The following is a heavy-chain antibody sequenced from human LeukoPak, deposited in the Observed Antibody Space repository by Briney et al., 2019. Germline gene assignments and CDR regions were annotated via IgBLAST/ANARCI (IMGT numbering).Heavy chain of an antibody. CDR2: ISSSSSYI. J-gene: IGHJ3*02. CDR3: ARDFRRSIGYSYPDAFDI. CDR1: GFTFSSYS. V-gene: IGHV3-21*01. D-gene: IGHD5-18*01. Sequence: PGGSLRLSCAASGFTFSSYSMNWVRQAPGKGLEWVSSISSSSSYIYYADSVKGRFTISRDNAKNSLYLQMNSLRAEDTAVYYCARDFRRSIGYSYPDAFDIWGQGTMVTVSS.